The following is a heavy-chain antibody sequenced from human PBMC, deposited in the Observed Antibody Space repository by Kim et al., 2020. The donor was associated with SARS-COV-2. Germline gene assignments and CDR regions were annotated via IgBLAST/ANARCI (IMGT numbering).Heavy chain of an antibody. Sequence: DSVKGRVTIFRDTSKNTFYLQMNSLRAEDTAVYYCAKTPGGYTYGRFYFDSWGQGTLVTVSS. D-gene: IGHD5-18*01. V-gene: IGHV3-23*01. CDR3: AKTPGGYTYGRFYFDS. J-gene: IGHJ4*02.